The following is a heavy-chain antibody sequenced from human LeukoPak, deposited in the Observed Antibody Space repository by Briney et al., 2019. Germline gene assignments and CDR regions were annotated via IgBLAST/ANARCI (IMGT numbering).Heavy chain of an antibody. V-gene: IGHV3-23*01. Sequence: GGSLRLSCAASEFTFSNYAMSWVRQAPGKGLEWVSAIRGSGDTTYYADSVKGRFTISRDNSKNTVYLEMNSLRAEDTAVYYCAKSSICSGGSCTAAFDIWGQGTMVTVSS. CDR1: EFTFSNYA. J-gene: IGHJ3*02. CDR3: AKSSICSGGSCTAAFDI. CDR2: IRGSGDTT. D-gene: IGHD2-15*01.